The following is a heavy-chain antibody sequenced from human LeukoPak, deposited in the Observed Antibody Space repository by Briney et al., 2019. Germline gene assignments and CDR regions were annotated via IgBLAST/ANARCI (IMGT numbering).Heavy chain of an antibody. CDR3: ARVHYFDWPYCDY. CDR1: GYTFTGYY. V-gene: IGHV1-2*02. D-gene: IGHD3-9*01. Sequence: ASVKVSCKASGYTFTGYYIHSVRQAPGQGLEWIGWINPNIGGTNDAQKFQGRVTMTRDTSISTAYMELSRLRSDDTAVYYCARVHYFDWPYCDYWGQGTLVTVSS. CDR2: INPNIGGT. J-gene: IGHJ4*02.